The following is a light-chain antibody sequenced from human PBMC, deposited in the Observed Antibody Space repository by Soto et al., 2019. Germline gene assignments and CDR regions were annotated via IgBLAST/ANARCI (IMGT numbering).Light chain of an antibody. V-gene: IGKV3-20*01. J-gene: IGKJ3*01. CDR3: QQYGSS. Sequence: EIVLTQSPGTLSLSPGERATLSCRASQSVSSSYLAWYQQKPGQAPRLLIYGASSRATGIPDRFSCSGSGTDFTLTISRQEPEDFAVYYCQQYGSSFGPGTKVDIK. CDR1: QSVSSSY. CDR2: GAS.